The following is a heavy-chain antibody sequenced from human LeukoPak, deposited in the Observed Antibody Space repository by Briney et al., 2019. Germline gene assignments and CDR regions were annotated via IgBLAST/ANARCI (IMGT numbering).Heavy chain of an antibody. D-gene: IGHD3-22*01. CDR3: AGEDYYDTNGYYPFDY. CDR1: GGSISSGSYY. Sequence: PSETLSLTCTVSGGSISSGSYYWSWIRQPAGKGLKWIGRIYSTGSSNYNPSLKSRVSISMDTSKNQFSLKLTSATAADTAMYYCAGEDYYDTNGYYPFDYWGQGTLVTVSS. V-gene: IGHV4-61*02. CDR2: IYSTGSS. J-gene: IGHJ4*02.